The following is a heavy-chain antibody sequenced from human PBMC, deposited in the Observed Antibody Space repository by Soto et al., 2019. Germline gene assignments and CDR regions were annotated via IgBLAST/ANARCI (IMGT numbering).Heavy chain of an antibody. V-gene: IGHV1-18*01. J-gene: IGHJ6*03. CDR1: RYTFTSYG. D-gene: IGHD1-26*01. CDR3: SCVGSRGTGDCYYYLDG. Sequence: ASVKVSWKASRYTFTSYGISWLRQAPGQGLEWMGWISAYNGNTNYAQKLQGRVTMTTDTSTSTAYTELRSLRSDDTAVDFYSCVGSRGTGDCYYYLDGWGKGTTVTVSS. CDR2: ISAYNGNT.